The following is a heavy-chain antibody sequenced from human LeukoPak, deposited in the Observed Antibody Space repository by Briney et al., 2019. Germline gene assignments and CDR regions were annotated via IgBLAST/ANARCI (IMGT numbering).Heavy chain of an antibody. CDR1: GYTFTSYE. Sequence: GASVKVSCKASGYTFTSYEISWVRQAPGQGLEWMGWISAYNGNTNYAQKLQGRATMTTDTSTSTAYMELRSLRSDDTAVYYCARERATVTTVYYYYMDVWGKGTTVTVSS. J-gene: IGHJ6*03. CDR2: ISAYNGNT. V-gene: IGHV1-18*01. D-gene: IGHD4-11*01. CDR3: ARERATVTTVYYYYMDV.